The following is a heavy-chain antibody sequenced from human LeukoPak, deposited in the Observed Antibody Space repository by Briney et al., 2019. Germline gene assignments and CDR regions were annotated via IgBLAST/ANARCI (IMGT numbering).Heavy chain of an antibody. CDR3: ARVGSDWNDVRYNWFDP. CDR2: IFQSGST. V-gene: IGHV4-30-2*01. J-gene: IGHJ5*02. CDR1: GDSISSGDYS. D-gene: IGHD1-1*01. Sequence: SETLSLTCAVSGDSISSGDYSWSWIRQPPGKGLEWIGYIFQSGSTYYNPSLKSRVTISVDRSKNQFSLKLSSVTAADTAVYYCARVGSDWNDVRYNWFDPWGQGTLVTVSS.